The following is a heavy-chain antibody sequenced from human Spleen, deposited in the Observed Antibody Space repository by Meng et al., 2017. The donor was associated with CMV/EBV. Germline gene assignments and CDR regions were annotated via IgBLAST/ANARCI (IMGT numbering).Heavy chain of an antibody. Sequence: GGSLRLSCAASGFTFSDYAMHWVRQAPGKGLEWVAFIRFDASNKVYADSVKGRFTISRETSRNTLYLQMNSLRAEDTALYYCVKEIHRYQERYSLYDFWGQGTLVTVSS. J-gene: IGHJ4*02. CDR1: GFTFSDYA. CDR2: IRFDASNK. D-gene: IGHD5-18*01. CDR3: VKEIHRYQERYSLYDF. V-gene: IGHV3-30*02.